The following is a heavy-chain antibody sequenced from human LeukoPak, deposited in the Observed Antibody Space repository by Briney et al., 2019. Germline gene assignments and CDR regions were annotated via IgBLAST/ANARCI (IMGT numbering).Heavy chain of an antibody. Sequence: GGSLRLSCAASGFTFSSYSMNWVRQAPGKGLVWVSRINSDGSSTSYADSVKGRFTISRDNAKNTLYLQMNSLRAEDTAVYYCARGPSYNWNDVEWFDPWGQGTLVTVSS. CDR3: ARGPSYNWNDVEWFDP. CDR1: GFTFSSYS. CDR2: INSDGSST. D-gene: IGHD1-1*01. J-gene: IGHJ5*02. V-gene: IGHV3-74*01.